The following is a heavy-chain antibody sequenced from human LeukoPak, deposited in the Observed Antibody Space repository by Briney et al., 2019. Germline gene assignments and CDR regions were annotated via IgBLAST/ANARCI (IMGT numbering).Heavy chain of an antibody. D-gene: IGHD3-3*01. CDR2: IYYSGST. CDR1: GGSISSSSYY. J-gene: IGHJ5*02. CDR3: ARQGVLRFLEWLYNWFDP. V-gene: IGHV4-39*01. Sequence: SETLSLTCTVSGGSISSSSYYWGWIRQPPGKGLEGIVRIYYSGSTYDNPALKSRITISVNTSKNQFSLKLSSVTAADTAVYYCARQGVLRFLEWLYNWFDPWGQGTLVTVSS.